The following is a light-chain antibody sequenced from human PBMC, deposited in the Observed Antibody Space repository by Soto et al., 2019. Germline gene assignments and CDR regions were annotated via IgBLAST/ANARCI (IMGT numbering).Light chain of an antibody. CDR1: QSVSSN. V-gene: IGKV3-15*01. CDR2: GAS. J-gene: IGKJ1*01. CDR3: QHYNNWPRT. Sequence: EIVMTQSPATLSVSPGESATLSCRASQSVSSNLAWYQQKPGQAPRLLIYGASTRATGIPARFSGSGSGTEVTLTISSLQSEDFAVYYCQHYNNWPRTFGQGTKVEIK.